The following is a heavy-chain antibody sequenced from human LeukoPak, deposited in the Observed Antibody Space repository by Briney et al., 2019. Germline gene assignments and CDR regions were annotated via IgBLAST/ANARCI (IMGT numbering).Heavy chain of an antibody. D-gene: IGHD3-22*01. CDR3: ARVRVGYYDSSGYPDY. CDR2: ISSSGSTI. J-gene: IGHJ4*02. CDR1: GFTFSSYE. V-gene: IGHV3-48*03. Sequence: GGSLRLSCAASGFTFSSYEMNWVRQAPGKGLKWVSYISSSGSTIYYADSVKGRFTVSRDNAKNSLYLQMNSLRAEDTAVYYCARVRVGYYDSSGYPDYWGQGTLVTVSS.